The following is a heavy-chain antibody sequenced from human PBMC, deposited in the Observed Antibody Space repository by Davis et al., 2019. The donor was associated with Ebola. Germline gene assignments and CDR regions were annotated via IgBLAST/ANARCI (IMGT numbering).Heavy chain of an antibody. CDR1: GGTFSSYA. CDR3: ARTVEFSSSSVYYYYGMDV. J-gene: IGHJ6*02. Sequence: AASVKVSCKASGGTFSSYAISWVRQAPGQGLEWMGGIIPMFGTANYAQKFQGRVTITADESTSTAYMELSSLRSEDTAVYYCARTVEFSSSSVYYYYGMDVWGQGTTVTVSS. CDR2: IIPMFGTA. V-gene: IGHV1-69*13. D-gene: IGHD6-6*01.